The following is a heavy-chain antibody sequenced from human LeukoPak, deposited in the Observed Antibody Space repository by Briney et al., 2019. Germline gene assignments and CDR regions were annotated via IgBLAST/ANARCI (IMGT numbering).Heavy chain of an antibody. Sequence: GGSLKLSCAASGFTFSSYSMNWVRQAPGKGLEWVSSISSSSSYIYYADAVKGRFTISRDNVKNSLYLQMNSLRAEDTAVYYCARDRARNDAFDIWGQGTMVTVSS. J-gene: IGHJ3*02. D-gene: IGHD6-6*01. CDR2: ISSSSSYI. V-gene: IGHV3-21*01. CDR1: GFTFSSYS. CDR3: ARDRARNDAFDI.